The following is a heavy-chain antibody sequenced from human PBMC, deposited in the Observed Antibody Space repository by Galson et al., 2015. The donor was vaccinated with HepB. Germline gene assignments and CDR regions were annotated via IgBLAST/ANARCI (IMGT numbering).Heavy chain of an antibody. CDR3: ARGTMWNLRFDP. V-gene: IGHV1-8*01. D-gene: IGHD3-10*02. CDR1: GYTFTSYD. Sequence: SVKVSCKASGYTFTSYDINWVRQATGQGLEWMGWMNPNSGNTGYAQKFQGRVTMTRNTSISTAYMELSSLRSEDTAVYYCARGTMWNLRFDPWGQGTLVTVYS. CDR2: MNPNSGNT. J-gene: IGHJ5*02.